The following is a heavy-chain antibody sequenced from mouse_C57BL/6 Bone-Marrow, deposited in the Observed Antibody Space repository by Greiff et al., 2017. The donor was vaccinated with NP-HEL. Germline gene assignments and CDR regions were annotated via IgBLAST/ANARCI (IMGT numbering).Heavy chain of an antibody. CDR1: GYTFTSYW. Sequence: QVQLKQPGAELVMPGASVKLSCKASGYTFTSYWMHWVKQRPGQGLEWIGELDPSDSSTNYNQKFKGKSTLTVDKSSSTAYMQLSSLTSEDSAVYYCARSLFLSGGDYWGQGTTLTVSS. CDR3: ARSLFLSGGDY. J-gene: IGHJ2*01. CDR2: LDPSDSST. V-gene: IGHV1-69*01.